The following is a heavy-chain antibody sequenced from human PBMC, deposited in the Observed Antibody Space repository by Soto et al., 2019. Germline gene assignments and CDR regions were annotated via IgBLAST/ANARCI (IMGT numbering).Heavy chain of an antibody. CDR2: IYPGDSDT. Sequence: GESLKISCKGSGYSFDFYWIGWVRHRPGKGLEWMGIIYPGDSDTRYSPSFQGQVTISADTSISTAYLQWTSLKASDTAMYYCARSMRGAYSSGWYSPSGYYNYGIDVWGQGTKVTVSS. V-gene: IGHV5-51*01. CDR1: GYSFDFYW. CDR3: ARSMRGAYSSGWYSPSGYYNYGIDV. J-gene: IGHJ6*02. D-gene: IGHD6-19*01.